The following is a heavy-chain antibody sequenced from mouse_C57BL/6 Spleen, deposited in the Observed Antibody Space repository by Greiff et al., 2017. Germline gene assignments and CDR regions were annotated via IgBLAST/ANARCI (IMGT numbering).Heavy chain of an antibody. V-gene: IGHV1-82*01. CDR1: GYAFSSSW. CDR2: IYPGDGDT. CDR3: ARRARDYFDY. J-gene: IGHJ2*01. D-gene: IGHD3-1*01. Sequence: QVQLQQSGPELVKPGASVKISCKASGYAFSSSWMNWVKQRPGKGLEWIGRIYPGDGDTNYNGKFKGKATLTADTSSSTAYMQLSSLTSEDSAVYFCARRARDYFDYWGQGTTLTVSS.